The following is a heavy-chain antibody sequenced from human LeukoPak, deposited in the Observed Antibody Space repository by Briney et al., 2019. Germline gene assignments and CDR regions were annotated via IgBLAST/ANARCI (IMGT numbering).Heavy chain of an antibody. J-gene: IGHJ4*02. CDR2: ISSSGSTI. D-gene: IGHD4-17*01. CDR1: GFTLSSYE. CDR3: ARAYGVGFDY. Sequence: GGSLRLSCAASGFTLSSYEMNWVRQAPGKGLEWVSYISSSGSTIYYADSVKGRFTISRDNAKNSLYLQMNSLRAEDTAVYYCARAYGVGFDYWGQGTLVTVSS. V-gene: IGHV3-48*03.